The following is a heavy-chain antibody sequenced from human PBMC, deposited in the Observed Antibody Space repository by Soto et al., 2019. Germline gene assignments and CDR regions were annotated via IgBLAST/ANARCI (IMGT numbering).Heavy chain of an antibody. D-gene: IGHD2-15*01. CDR1: GGSISSGGYS. Sequence: PSETLSLTCAVSGGSISSGGYSWSWIRQPPGKGLEWIGYMYHSGSTYYNPSLKSRVTISIDRSKNQFSLKLSSVTAADTAVYYCARARGARYFDYRGQGTLVTVSS. CDR3: ARARGARYFDY. V-gene: IGHV4-30-2*01. CDR2: MYHSGST. J-gene: IGHJ4*02.